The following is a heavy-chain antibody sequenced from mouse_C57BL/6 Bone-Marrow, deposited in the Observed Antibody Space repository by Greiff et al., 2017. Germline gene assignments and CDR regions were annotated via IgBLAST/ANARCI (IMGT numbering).Heavy chain of an antibody. D-gene: IGHD1-1*01. J-gene: IGHJ3*01. CDR3: ARSTVVAPGFAY. CDR1: GYTFTSYW. Sequence: QVQLQQSGAELAKPGASVKLSCKASGYTFTSYWMHWVKQRPGQGLVWSGYINPSSGYTKYNQKFKDKATLTADKSSSPAYMQLSSLTYEDSAVYYCARSTVVAPGFAYWGQGTLVTVSA. V-gene: IGHV1-7*01. CDR2: INPSSGYT.